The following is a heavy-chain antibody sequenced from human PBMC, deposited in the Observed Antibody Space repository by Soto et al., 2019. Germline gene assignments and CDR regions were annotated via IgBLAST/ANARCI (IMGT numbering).Heavy chain of an antibody. CDR3: VTALRGYSYGYIYFDY. Sequence: QVQLQESGPGLVKPSQTLSLTCTVSGGSISSGDYYWSWIRQPPGKGLEWIGYIYYSGSTYYNPSLKSRVTISVDTSKNQFSLKLSSVTAADTAVYYCVTALRGYSYGYIYFDYWGQGTLVTVSS. CDR1: GGSISSGDYY. V-gene: IGHV4-30-4*01. CDR2: IYYSGST. D-gene: IGHD5-18*01. J-gene: IGHJ4*02.